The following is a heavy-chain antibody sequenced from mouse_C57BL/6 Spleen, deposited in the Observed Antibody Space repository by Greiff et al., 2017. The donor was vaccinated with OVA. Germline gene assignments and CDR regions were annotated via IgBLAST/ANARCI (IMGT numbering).Heavy chain of an antibody. CDR2: ISSGSSTI. J-gene: IGHJ1*03. Sequence: EVNVVESGGGLVKPGGSLKLSCAASGFTFSDYGMHWVRQAPEKGLEWVAYISSGSSTIYYADTVKGRFTISRDNAKNTLFLQMTSLRSEDTAMYYCARDYYGSSSWYFDVWGTGTTVTVSS. CDR3: ARDYYGSSSWYFDV. D-gene: IGHD1-1*01. CDR1: GFTFSDYG. V-gene: IGHV5-17*01.